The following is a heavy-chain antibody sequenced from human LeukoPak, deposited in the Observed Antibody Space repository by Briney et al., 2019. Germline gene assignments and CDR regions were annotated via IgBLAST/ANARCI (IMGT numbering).Heavy chain of an antibody. CDR1: GFTFCRYA. Sequence: GGSLRLSCSASGFTFCRYAMHWVRQAPGKGLECVSAITTNGGATYYADSVTGRFSISRDNSKNTLYLQMSSLRAEDTVVYYCSALTSSVAGAPWGQGTLVTVPS. V-gene: IGHV3-64D*06. D-gene: IGHD6-19*01. CDR2: ITTNGGAT. CDR3: SALTSSVAGAP. J-gene: IGHJ4*02.